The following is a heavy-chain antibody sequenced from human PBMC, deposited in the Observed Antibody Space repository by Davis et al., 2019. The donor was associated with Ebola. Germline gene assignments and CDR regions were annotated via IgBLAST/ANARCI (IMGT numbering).Heavy chain of an antibody. J-gene: IGHJ5*02. CDR1: GGTFSSYA. V-gene: IGHV1-69*04. Sequence: SVKVSCKASGGTFSSYAISWVRQAPGQGLEWMGRIIPILGIANYAQKFQGRVTMTTDRSTSTVYMDLRSLTSDDTAVYYCARDWDCTGGSCRNCFDPWGQGTQVIVSA. D-gene: IGHD2-15*01. CDR2: IIPILGIA. CDR3: ARDWDCTGGSCRNCFDP.